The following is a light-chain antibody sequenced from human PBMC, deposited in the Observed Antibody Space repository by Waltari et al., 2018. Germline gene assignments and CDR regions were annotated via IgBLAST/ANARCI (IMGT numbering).Light chain of an antibody. Sequence: DIQMTQSPSSLSASVGDRVTITCRPSQSISTYLNWYQVKSGKAPKLLIYGASSLQGGVPSRFSGRGSGTDFTLTISSLQPEDFATYYCQQSYSFPFTFGPGTKVDI. CDR1: QSISTY. V-gene: IGKV1-39*01. J-gene: IGKJ3*01. CDR2: GAS. CDR3: QQSYSFPFT.